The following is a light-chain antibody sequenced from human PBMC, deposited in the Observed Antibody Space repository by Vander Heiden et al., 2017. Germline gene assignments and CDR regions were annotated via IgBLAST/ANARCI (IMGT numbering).Light chain of an antibody. V-gene: IGKV1-9*01. J-gene: IGKJ3*01. Sequence: IQLTQSPSSLSASVGDRVTITCRASQGISSYLAWYQQKPGKAPNLLIYAASTLQSGVPSRFSGSGSGPDFTLTISSLQPEDFATYYCQQLDSYPELTFGPGTKVDIK. CDR3: QQLDSYPELT. CDR2: AAS. CDR1: QGISSY.